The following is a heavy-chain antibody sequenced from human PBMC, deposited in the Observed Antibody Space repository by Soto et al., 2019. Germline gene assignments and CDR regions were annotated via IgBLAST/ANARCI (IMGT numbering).Heavy chain of an antibody. J-gene: IGHJ4*02. CDR3: ARDQTGTMDFDY. Sequence: SETLSLTCTVSGGSISSSSYYWGWIRQPPGKGLEWIGSIYYSGSTYYNPSLKSRVTISVDTSKNQFSLKLSSVTAADTAVYYCARDQTGTMDFDYWGQGTLVTVS. D-gene: IGHD1-1*01. V-gene: IGHV4-39*02. CDR1: GGSISSSSYY. CDR2: IYYSGST.